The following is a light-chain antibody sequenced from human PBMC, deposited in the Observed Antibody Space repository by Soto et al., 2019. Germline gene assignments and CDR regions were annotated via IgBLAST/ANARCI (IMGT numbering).Light chain of an antibody. V-gene: IGLV2-14*01. CDR1: SSDIGVYKY. CDR3: TSYTSSRTYV. J-gene: IGLJ1*01. CDR2: GVT. Sequence: HSVLTQPASVSESPGQSITISCAGTSSDIGVYKYFSWYQQHPDKAPKLMIYGVTNRPSGVSDRFSGSKSGNTASLTISGLQAEDEADYYCTSYTSSRTYVVGPGTTVPV.